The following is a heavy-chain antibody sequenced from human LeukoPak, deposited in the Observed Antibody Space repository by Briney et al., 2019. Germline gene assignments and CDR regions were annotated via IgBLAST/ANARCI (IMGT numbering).Heavy chain of an antibody. D-gene: IGHD3-3*01. Sequence: GASVKVSCKASGYTFTGYYMHWVRQAPGQGLEWMGWINPNSGGTNYAQKFQGRVTMTRDTSISTAYMEQSRLRSDDTAVYYCARESDDSASFDYWGQGTLVTVSS. V-gene: IGHV1-2*02. J-gene: IGHJ4*02. CDR1: GYTFTGYY. CDR2: INPNSGGT. CDR3: ARESDDSASFDY.